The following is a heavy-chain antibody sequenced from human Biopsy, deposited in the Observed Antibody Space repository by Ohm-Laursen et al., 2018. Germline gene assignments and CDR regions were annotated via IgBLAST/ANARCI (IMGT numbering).Heavy chain of an antibody. V-gene: IGHV1-46*01. CDR2: ISPSGATT. D-gene: IGHD5-24*01. CDR3: ARAGVGSDGTDSYYYGMDV. Sequence: ASMKVSCKVSGNTFATYHIHWVRQAPGQGLEWMGVISPSGATTSFSQKFQGRITMTRDTSTGTVYMDLNSLGSEDTAVYYCARAGVGSDGTDSYYYGMDVWGPGTTVTVSS. CDR1: GNTFATYH. J-gene: IGHJ6*02.